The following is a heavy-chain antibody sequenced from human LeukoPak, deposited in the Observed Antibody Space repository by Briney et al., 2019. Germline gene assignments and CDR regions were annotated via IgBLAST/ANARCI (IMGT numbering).Heavy chain of an antibody. V-gene: IGHV3-74*01. CDR1: GFTFSSYW. Sequence: GGSLRLSCAASGFTFSSYWMHWVRQAPGKGLVWVSRINSDGSSTSYADSVKGQFTISRDNAKNTLYLQMNSLRVEDTAVYYCARLTSPTAFDIWGQGTMVTVSS. J-gene: IGHJ3*02. D-gene: IGHD3-9*01. CDR2: INSDGSST. CDR3: ARLTSPTAFDI.